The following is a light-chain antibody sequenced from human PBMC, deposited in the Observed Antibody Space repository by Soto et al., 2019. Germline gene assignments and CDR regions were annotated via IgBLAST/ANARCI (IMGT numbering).Light chain of an antibody. V-gene: IGKV3-20*01. Sequence: EIVLTQSPGTLSLSPGERATLSCRASQSVTSNFLAWYQHKPGQAPRLLIYGASSRATAIPDRFSGSGSGTDFTLTISRLEPEDFAVYYCQQYGSSLTWTFGQGTKVDIK. CDR1: QSVTSNF. J-gene: IGKJ1*01. CDR3: QQYGSSLTWT. CDR2: GAS.